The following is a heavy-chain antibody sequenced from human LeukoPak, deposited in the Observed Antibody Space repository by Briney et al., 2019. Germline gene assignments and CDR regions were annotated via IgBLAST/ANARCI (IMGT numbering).Heavy chain of an antibody. V-gene: IGHV3-21*01. CDR3: ARDRTRYCSGGSCYSYYGMDV. J-gene: IGHJ6*02. CDR2: ISSSSSYI. CDR1: GFTFSSYN. Sequence: GGSLRLSCAASGFTFSSYNMNWVRQAPGKGLEWVSSISSSSSYIYYAHSVKGRFTISRDNAKNSLYLQMNSLRAEDTAVYYCARDRTRYCSGGSCYSYYGMDVWGQVTSVTVSS. D-gene: IGHD2-15*01.